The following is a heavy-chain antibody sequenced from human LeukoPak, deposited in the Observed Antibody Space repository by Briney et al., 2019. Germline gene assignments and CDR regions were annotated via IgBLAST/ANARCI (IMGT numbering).Heavy chain of an antibody. CDR2: IKTDGSEK. V-gene: IGHV3-7*01. Sequence: GGSLRLSCEGSGFPFSNYWMGWVRQAPGKGLQWVANIKTDGSEKYYVDSVKGRFTISRDNAKNSLYLQMNSLRAEDTAVYYCAREFRSGSYSEFDYWGQGTLVTVSS. CDR1: GFPFSNYW. J-gene: IGHJ4*02. CDR3: AREFRSGSYSEFDY. D-gene: IGHD1-26*01.